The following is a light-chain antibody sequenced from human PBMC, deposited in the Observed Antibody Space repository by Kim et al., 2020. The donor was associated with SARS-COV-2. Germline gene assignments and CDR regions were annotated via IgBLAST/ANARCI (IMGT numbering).Light chain of an antibody. CDR1: KLGDKY. CDR3: QAWDSSTYV. V-gene: IGLV3-1*01. CDR2: QDS. J-gene: IGLJ1*01. Sequence: SYELTQPPSVSVSPGQTASITCSGDKLGDKYACXYQQKPGQSPVLVFYQDSKRPSGIPERFSGSNSGNTATLTISGTQAMDEADYYCQAWDSSTYVFGTG.